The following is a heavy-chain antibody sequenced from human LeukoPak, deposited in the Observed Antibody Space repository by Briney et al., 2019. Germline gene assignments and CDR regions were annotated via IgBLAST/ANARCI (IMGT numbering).Heavy chain of an antibody. D-gene: IGHD3-10*01. CDR1: GFTFSSYA. V-gene: IGHV3-23*01. CDR3: AKVVRFGELAYYFDY. CDR2: ISGSGGST. J-gene: IGHJ4*02. Sequence: GGSLRLSCAASGFTFSSYAMSWVRQAPGKGLEWVSAISGSGGSTYYADSVKGRFTISRDNSKNTLYLQMNSLRAEDTAVYYCAKVVRFGELAYYFDYWGQGTLVTVSS.